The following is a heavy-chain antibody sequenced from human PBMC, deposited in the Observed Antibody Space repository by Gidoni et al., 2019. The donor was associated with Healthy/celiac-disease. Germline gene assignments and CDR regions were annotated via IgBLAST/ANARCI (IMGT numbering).Heavy chain of an antibody. Sequence: QVQLQQWGAGLLRPSETLSLTCAVYGGSFSSYYWSWIRQPPGKGLEWIGEINHSGSTNYNPSLKSRVTISVDTSKNQFSLKLSSVTSADTAVYYCASGRVRGVIKVIYYFDYWGQGTLVTVSS. J-gene: IGHJ4*02. D-gene: IGHD3-10*01. V-gene: IGHV4-34*01. CDR2: INHSGST. CDR3: ASGRVRGVIKVIYYFDY. CDR1: GGSFSSYY.